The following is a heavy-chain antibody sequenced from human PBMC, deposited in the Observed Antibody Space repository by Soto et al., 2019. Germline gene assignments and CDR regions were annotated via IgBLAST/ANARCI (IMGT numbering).Heavy chain of an antibody. D-gene: IGHD3-10*01. CDR2: IIPIFGTA. J-gene: IGHJ6*03. V-gene: IGHV1-69*13. CDR1: GGTFSSYA. Sequence: SVKVSCKASGGTFSSYAISWVRQAPGQGLEWMGGIIPIFGTANYAQKFQGRVTITADESTSTAYMELSSLRSEDTAVYYCARKSTKRITMVRGVTQSRFAMDVWGKGTTVTVSS. CDR3: ARKSTKRITMVRGVTQSRFAMDV.